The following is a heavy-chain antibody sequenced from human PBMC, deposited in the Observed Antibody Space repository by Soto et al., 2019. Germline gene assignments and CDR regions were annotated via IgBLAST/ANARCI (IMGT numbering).Heavy chain of an antibody. D-gene: IGHD2-2*01. CDR1: GFTFSSYA. CDR2: IGGSGGST. CDR3: GNATPPLGPVDH. Sequence: GGSLRLSRAASGFTFSSYAMSWVRQAPGKGLEWVSAIGGSGGSTYYADSVKGRFTISRDNSKNTLYLQMNSLRAEDTAVYYCGNATPPLGPVDHWGQGTLLTGSS. J-gene: IGHJ4*02. V-gene: IGHV3-23*01.